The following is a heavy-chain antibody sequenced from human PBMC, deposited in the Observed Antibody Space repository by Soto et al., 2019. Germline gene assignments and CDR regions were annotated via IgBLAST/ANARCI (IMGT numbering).Heavy chain of an antibody. CDR3: ARGPVTQTSFIDH. V-gene: IGHV3-30-3*01. CDR1: GFTFSSYP. D-gene: IGHD4-4*01. Sequence: GGSLRLSCEASGFTFSSYPMHWVRQAPGKGLEWVTVISYDGGNQYYADSVKGRFTISRDNSKDTLYLQMHSLRSNDTAVYFCARGPVTQTSFIDHWGQGTLVTVSS. J-gene: IGHJ4*02. CDR2: ISYDGGNQ.